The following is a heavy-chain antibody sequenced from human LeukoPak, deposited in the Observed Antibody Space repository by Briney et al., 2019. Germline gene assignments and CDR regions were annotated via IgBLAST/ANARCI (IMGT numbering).Heavy chain of an antibody. D-gene: IGHD3-9*01. CDR1: GGSISSSSYH. J-gene: IGHJ4*02. CDR3: ARQRGKMRYFDFVALDY. V-gene: IGHV4-39*01. Sequence: PSETLSLTCTVSGGSISSSSYHWGWIRQPPGKGLEWIGTIYSGGSTYYNPSLKSRVTISIDTSNSQFFLKLNSVTAADTAVYYCARQRGKMRYFDFVALDYWGQGTLVTVSS. CDR2: IYSGGST.